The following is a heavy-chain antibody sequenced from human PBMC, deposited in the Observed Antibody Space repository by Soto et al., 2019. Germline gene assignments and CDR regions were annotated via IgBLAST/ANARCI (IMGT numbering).Heavy chain of an antibody. Sequence: ESGGGVVQPGRSLRLSCAASGFTSRSFVIHWVRQAPGKGLEWLAVISSDGNTQYYADSVKGRFTISRDNPKSTLYLQVNSLRAEDTAVYFCAKERGVLDAFDIWGQGTMVTVSS. CDR2: ISSDGNTQ. V-gene: IGHV3-30*18. D-gene: IGHD3-10*01. CDR3: AKERGVLDAFDI. CDR1: GFTSRSFV. J-gene: IGHJ3*02.